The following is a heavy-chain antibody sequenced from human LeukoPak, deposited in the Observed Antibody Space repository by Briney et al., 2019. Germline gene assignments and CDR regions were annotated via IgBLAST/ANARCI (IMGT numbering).Heavy chain of an antibody. V-gene: IGHV1-18*01. Sequence: ASVKVSCKASGYTFTSYGISWVRQAPGQGLEWIGWISAYNGNTNYAQKLQGRVTMTTDTSPSTAYMELRSLRYDDTAVYYCAINLYDSSGYSWFDPWGEGTLVTVSS. CDR3: AINLYDSSGYSWFDP. J-gene: IGHJ5*02. CDR2: ISAYNGNT. D-gene: IGHD3-22*01. CDR1: GYTFTSYG.